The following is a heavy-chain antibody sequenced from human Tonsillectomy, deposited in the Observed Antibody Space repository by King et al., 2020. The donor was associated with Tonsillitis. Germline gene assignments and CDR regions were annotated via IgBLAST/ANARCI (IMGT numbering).Heavy chain of an antibody. CDR2: ISWNSGRT. V-gene: IGHV3-9*01. J-gene: IGHJ6*02. Sequence: VQLVESGGGLVQPGRSLRLSCAASGFTFDNYAMHWVRQAPGKGLEWVSGISWNSGRTGYADSVKGRFTISTDNAKNSLYLQMNSLRAEDTALYYCVKDEGIPMGHGMDVWGRGTTVTVSS. CDR1: GFTFDNYA. CDR3: VKDEGIPMGHGMDV. D-gene: IGHD3-10*01.